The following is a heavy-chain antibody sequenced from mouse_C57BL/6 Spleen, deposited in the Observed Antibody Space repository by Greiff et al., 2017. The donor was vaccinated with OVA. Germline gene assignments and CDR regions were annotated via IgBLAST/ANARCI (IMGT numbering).Heavy chain of an antibody. Sequence: EVQLVESGGGLVKPGGSLKLSCAASGFTFSSYAMSWVRQTPEKRLEWVATISAGGSYTYYPDNVKGRFTISRDNAKNNLYLQMSHLTSEDTAMYYCARGAYGSSYGGFDYWGQGTTLTVSS. J-gene: IGHJ2*01. D-gene: IGHD1-1*01. CDR3: ARGAYGSSYGGFDY. CDR1: GFTFSSYA. V-gene: IGHV5-4*01. CDR2: ISAGGSYT.